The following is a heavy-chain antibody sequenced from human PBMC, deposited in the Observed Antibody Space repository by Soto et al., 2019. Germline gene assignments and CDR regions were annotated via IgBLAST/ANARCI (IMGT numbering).Heavy chain of an antibody. CDR3: AKVAAGNYYYDMDV. D-gene: IGHD6-13*01. V-gene: IGHV3-23*01. CDR1: GFTFSSYA. CDR2: ISGSGGST. J-gene: IGHJ6*02. Sequence: GSLRLSCAASGFTFSSYAMSWVRQAPGKGLEWVPAISGSGGSTYYADSVKGRFTISRDNSKNTLYLQMNILRAEDTAVYYCAKVAAGNYYYDMDVWGQGTTVTVSS.